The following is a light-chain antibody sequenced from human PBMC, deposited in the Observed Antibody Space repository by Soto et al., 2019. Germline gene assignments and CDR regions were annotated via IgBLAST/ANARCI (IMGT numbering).Light chain of an antibody. CDR1: SSNIGSNY. J-gene: IGLJ1*01. CDR2: SNN. Sequence: SVLTQPPSASGTPGQRVTISCSGSSSNIGSNYVYWYQQLPGTAPKLLIYSNNQRPSGVPDRFSGSKSGTSASLAISGLRSEDEADYYCAAWDDSLSGRYVFGTGTKVTV. CDR3: AAWDDSLSGRYV. V-gene: IGLV1-47*02.